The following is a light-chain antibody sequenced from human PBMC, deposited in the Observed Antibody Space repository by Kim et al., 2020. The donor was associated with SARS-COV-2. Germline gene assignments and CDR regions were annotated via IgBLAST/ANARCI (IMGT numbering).Light chain of an antibody. CDR1: RADIGTSY. J-gene: IGLJ2*01. Sequence: GRRVTTSGCGSRADIGTSYVYWNHQRPETAPKLLIYRNNQRPSGVPDRFSGSKSGTSASLAISGLRSEDEADYYCAAWDDSLSGVVFGGGTQLTVL. CDR3: AAWDDSLSGVV. CDR2: RNN. V-gene: IGLV1-47*01.